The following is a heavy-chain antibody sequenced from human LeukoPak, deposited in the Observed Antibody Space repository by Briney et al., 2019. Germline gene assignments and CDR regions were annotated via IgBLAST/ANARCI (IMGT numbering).Heavy chain of an antibody. CDR3: VSYQQPPYAFDV. D-gene: IGHD1-14*01. CDR2: VHYSGST. Sequence: SETLSLTCTISGGSISSSYWTWIRQPPGKELEWIGYVHYSGSTNYNPSLKSRVSMSIGPSNNQFSLKLTSVTAADTAVYYCVSYQQPPYAFDVWVQGTMVLVSS. V-gene: IGHV4-59*01. J-gene: IGHJ3*01. CDR1: GGSISSSY.